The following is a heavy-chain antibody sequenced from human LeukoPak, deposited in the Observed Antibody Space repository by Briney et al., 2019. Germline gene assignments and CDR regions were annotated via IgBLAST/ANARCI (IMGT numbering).Heavy chain of an antibody. CDR1: GGSIRNYY. J-gene: IGHJ4*02. CDR3: ARESRVFIGDGYYLDS. Sequence: PSETLSLTCSVSGGSIRNYYWGWMRQPPGKGLEWIGYLSYGGSTYYNPSLKSRVTISADTSKNQFSLRLTSVTAADTAIYYCARESRVFIGDGYYLDSWGPGTLITVAS. CDR2: LSYGGST. V-gene: IGHV4-59*12. D-gene: IGHD3-3*01.